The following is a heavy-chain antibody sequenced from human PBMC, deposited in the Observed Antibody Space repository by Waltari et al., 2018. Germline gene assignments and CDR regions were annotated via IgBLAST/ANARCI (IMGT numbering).Heavy chain of an antibody. Sequence: QITLTESGPRQVRPTQTLTLTCTLSGFSLRTDGVGVGWVRQLPTKVLEWLAIVSWDGDKRYSPSLKSRLTITVDTSKDQVVLTMINMDPVDTAAYLCVYSRRGAGSGSRWYYFNYWGQGTLVTVSS. CDR2: VSWDGDK. CDR3: VYSRRGAGSGSRWYYFNY. CDR1: GFSLRTDGVG. V-gene: IGHV2-5*02. J-gene: IGHJ4*02. D-gene: IGHD6-19*01.